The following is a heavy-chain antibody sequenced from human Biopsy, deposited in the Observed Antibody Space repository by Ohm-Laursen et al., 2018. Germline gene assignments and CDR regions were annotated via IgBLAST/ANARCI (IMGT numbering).Heavy chain of an antibody. CDR3: ATKLTGYFHH. Sequence: SSVKVSCKVSGGGFKSYALSWVRQAPGQGLEWLGRNIPILGTGNYAQKFQDRVTVAADTSTSTATMELRSLRSDDTAVYYCATKLTGYFHHWGQGTLVIVSS. J-gene: IGHJ1*01. CDR1: GGGFKSYA. V-gene: IGHV1-69*06. CDR2: NIPILGTG. D-gene: IGHD3-9*01.